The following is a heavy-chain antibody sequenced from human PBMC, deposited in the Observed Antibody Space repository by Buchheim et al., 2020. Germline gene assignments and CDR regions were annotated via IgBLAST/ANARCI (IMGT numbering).Heavy chain of an antibody. Sequence: QVQLVQSGAEVKKPGASVKVSCKASGGTFSSYAISWVRQAPGQGLEWMGGIIPIFGTANYAQKFQGRVPITADESTITAYMELSSLRSEDTAVYYCARGTHYSSGWGYYYYGMDVWGQGTT. J-gene: IGHJ6*02. CDR3: ARGTHYSSGWGYYYYGMDV. V-gene: IGHV1-69*01. CDR2: IIPIFGTA. CDR1: GGTFSSYA. D-gene: IGHD6-19*01.